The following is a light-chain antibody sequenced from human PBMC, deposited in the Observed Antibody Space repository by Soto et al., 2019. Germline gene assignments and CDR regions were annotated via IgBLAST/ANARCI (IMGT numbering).Light chain of an antibody. Sequence: DIQMTQSPSSLSASVGDRVTITCRASESIRNNLNWYQQKPGKAPKLLIYAASTLQSGVPSRFCGGGSGTEFSLTIVSLQPEDFTTYYCQQTYSTPRGAFGQGTKVEFK. CDR2: AAS. J-gene: IGKJ1*01. V-gene: IGKV1-39*01. CDR1: ESIRNN. CDR3: QQTYSTPRGA.